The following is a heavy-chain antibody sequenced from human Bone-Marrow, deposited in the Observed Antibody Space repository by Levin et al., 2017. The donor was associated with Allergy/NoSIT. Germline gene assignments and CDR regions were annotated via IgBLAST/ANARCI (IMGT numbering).Heavy chain of an antibody. J-gene: IGHJ4*02. CDR2: IYYSGTT. CDR1: GGSMSSYY. V-gene: IGHV4-59*01. D-gene: IGHD4-17*01. CDR3: ARGYGDYGDYYFDY. Sequence: PSETLSLTCSVSGGSMSSYYWSWIRQPPGKGLEWIGYIYYSGTTKYNLSLKSRVSISIDSSKNQFSLKLTSVTAADTAVYFCARGYGDYGDYYFDYWGQGTLVTVSS.